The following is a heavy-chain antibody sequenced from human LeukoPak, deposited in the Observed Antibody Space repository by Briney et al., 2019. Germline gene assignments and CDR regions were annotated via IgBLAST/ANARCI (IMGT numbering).Heavy chain of an antibody. J-gene: IGHJ1*01. CDR1: GYTFTNYG. CDR2: ISGYNGKT. Sequence: GASVKVSCKASGYTFTNYGISWVRQAPGQGPEWMGWISGYNGKTNYAQKFQGRVTMTTDTSTSTAYMELRSLRSDDTAVCYCARDDYGDYVSYFQHWDQGTLVIVSS. V-gene: IGHV1-18*01. CDR3: ARDDYGDYVSYFQH. D-gene: IGHD4-17*01.